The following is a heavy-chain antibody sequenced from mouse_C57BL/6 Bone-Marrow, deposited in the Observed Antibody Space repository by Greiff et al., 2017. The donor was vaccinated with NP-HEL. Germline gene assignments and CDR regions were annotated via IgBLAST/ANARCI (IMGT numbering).Heavy chain of an antibody. J-gene: IGHJ1*03. Sequence: EVKLVESGGGLVQSGRSLRLSCAPSGFTFSDFYMEWVRQAPGKGLEWIAASRNKANDYTTEYSASVKGRFIVSRDTSQSILYLQMNALRAEDTAIYYCARGASYYYGRYWYFGVWGTGTTVTVSS. V-gene: IGHV7-1*01. CDR3: ARGASYYYGRYWYFGV. D-gene: IGHD1-1*01. CDR2: SRNKANDYTT. CDR1: GFTFSDFY.